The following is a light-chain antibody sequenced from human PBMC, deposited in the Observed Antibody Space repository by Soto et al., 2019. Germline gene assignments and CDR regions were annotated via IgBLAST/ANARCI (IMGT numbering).Light chain of an antibody. CDR2: EVV. V-gene: IGLV2-8*01. CDR3: SSYGGSDNLV. Sequence: QSALTQPPSASGSPEQSVTISCTGTSSDVGGYNYVSWYQQHPGKAPKLIIYEVVKRPSGVPDRFSGSKSGDTASLTVSGVQAEDEADYYCSSYGGSDNLVFGGGTKLTVL. CDR1: SSDVGGYNY. J-gene: IGLJ3*02.